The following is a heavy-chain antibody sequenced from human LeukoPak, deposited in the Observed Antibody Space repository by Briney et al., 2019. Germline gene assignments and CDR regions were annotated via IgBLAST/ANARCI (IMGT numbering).Heavy chain of an antibody. CDR3: ASHPNAAAGLYYYYYMDV. V-gene: IGHV3-21*01. J-gene: IGHJ6*03. CDR2: ISSSSSYI. CDR1: GFTFGSYS. D-gene: IGHD6-13*01. Sequence: GGSLRLSCAASGFTFGSYSMNWVRQAPGKGLEWVSSISSSSSYIYYADSVKGRFTISRDNAKNSLYLQMNSLRAEDTAVYYCASHPNAAAGLYYYYYMDVWGKGTTVTVSS.